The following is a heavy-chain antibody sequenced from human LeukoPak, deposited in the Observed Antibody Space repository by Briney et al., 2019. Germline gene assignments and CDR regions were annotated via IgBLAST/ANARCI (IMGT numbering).Heavy chain of an antibody. CDR3: ARRSYGSGSDY. CDR1: GGSFSGYY. V-gene: IGHV4-34*01. J-gene: IGHJ4*02. D-gene: IGHD3-10*01. CDR2: INHSGST. Sequence: PSETLSLTCAVYGGSFSGYYWSWVRQPPGKGLEWIGEINHSGSTNYNPSLKSRVTISVDTSKNQFSLKLSSVTAADTAVYYCARRSYGSGSDYWGQGTLVTVSS.